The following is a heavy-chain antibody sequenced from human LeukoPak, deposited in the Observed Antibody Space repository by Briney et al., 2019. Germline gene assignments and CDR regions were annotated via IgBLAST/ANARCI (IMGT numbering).Heavy chain of an antibody. CDR3: ARARGAEAIDS. D-gene: IGHD6-25*01. J-gene: IGHJ4*02. CDR2: MYISGST. CDR1: GGSMRGYY. Sequence: SETLSLTCTVSGGSMRGYYWSWTRQPAGKGLEWIGRMYISGSTDYNPSLKSRVTMSVDTSKNQFSLTLRSVTAADTVVYYCARARGAEAIDSWGQGTLVTVSS. V-gene: IGHV4-4*07.